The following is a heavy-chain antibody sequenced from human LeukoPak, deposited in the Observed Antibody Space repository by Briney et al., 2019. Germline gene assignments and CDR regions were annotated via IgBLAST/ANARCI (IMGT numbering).Heavy chain of an antibody. CDR2: IYYSGRI. Sequence: SETLSLTCTVSGGSISSYYWSWIRQPPGKGLEWIGYIYYSGRINYNPSLKSRVTISVDTSKNQFSLKLSSVTAADTAVYYCARGGRNYYGSGSYTPNWFDPWGQGTLVTVSS. D-gene: IGHD3-10*01. CDR1: GGSISSYY. J-gene: IGHJ5*02. V-gene: IGHV4-59*01. CDR3: ARGGRNYYGSGSYTPNWFDP.